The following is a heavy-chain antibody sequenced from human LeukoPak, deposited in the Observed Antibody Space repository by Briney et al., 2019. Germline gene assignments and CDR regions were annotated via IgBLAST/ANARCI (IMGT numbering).Heavy chain of an antibody. V-gene: IGHV1-69*13. Sequence: ASVKVSCKASGGTFSSYAISWVRQAPGQGLEWMGGIIPIFGTANYAQKFQGRATITADESTSTAYMELSSLRSEDTAVYYCARDRVTTGESFDYWGQGTLVTVSS. CDR3: ARDRVTTGESFDY. J-gene: IGHJ4*02. D-gene: IGHD4-11*01. CDR2: IIPIFGTA. CDR1: GGTFSSYA.